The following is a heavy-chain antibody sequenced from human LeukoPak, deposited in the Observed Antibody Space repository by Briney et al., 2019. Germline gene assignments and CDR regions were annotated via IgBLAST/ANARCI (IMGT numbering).Heavy chain of an antibody. CDR2: INPNSGGT. V-gene: IGHV1-2*02. CDR3: ARGIYDILTGFQN. Sequence: ASVKVSCKASGYTFTGYYMHWVRQAPGQGLEWMGWINPNSGGTNYAQKFQGRVTMTRDTSISTAYMELSRLRSGDTAVYYCARGIYDILTGFQNWGQGTLVTVSS. CDR1: GYTFTGYY. J-gene: IGHJ1*01. D-gene: IGHD3-9*01.